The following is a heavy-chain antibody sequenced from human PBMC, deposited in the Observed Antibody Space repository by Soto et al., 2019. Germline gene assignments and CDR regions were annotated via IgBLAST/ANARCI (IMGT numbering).Heavy chain of an antibody. CDR1: GFTFSSYW. CDR2: INSDGSST. V-gene: IGHV3-74*01. D-gene: IGHD6-6*01. Sequence: GGSLRLSCAASGFTFSSYWMHWVRQAPGKGLVWVSRINSDGSSTSYADSVKGRFTTSRDNAKNTLYLQMNSLRAEGTAVYYCARLRSIAARGGRDYYYGMDVWGQGTTVTVSS. J-gene: IGHJ6*02. CDR3: ARLRSIAARGGRDYYYGMDV.